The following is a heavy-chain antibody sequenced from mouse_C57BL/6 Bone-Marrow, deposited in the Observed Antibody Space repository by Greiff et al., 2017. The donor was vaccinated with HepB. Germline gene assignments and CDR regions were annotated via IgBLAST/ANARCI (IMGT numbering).Heavy chain of an antibody. CDR1: GYAFSSSW. V-gene: IGHV1-82*01. J-gene: IGHJ3*01. CDR3: ARSDYYGNYLFAY. CDR2: IYPGDGDT. D-gene: IGHD2-1*01. Sequence: QVQLQQSGPELVKPGASVKISCKASGYAFSSSWMNWVKQRPGKGLEWIGRIYPGDGDTNYNGKFKGKATLTADKSSSTAYMQLSSLTSEDSAVYYCARSDYYGNYLFAYWGQGTLVTVSA.